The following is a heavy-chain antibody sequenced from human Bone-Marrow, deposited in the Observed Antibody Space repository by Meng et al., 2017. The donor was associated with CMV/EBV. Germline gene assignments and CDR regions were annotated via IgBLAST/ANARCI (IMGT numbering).Heavy chain of an antibody. Sequence: ASVKVSCKASGYTFTSYYMHWVRQAPGQGLEWMGIINPSGGSTSYAQKFQGRVTMTTDTSTSTAYMELRSLRSDDTAVYYCARDPGIAARRHHYYYGMDVWGQGPTVTVSS. J-gene: IGHJ6*02. V-gene: IGHV1-46*01. CDR1: GYTFTSYY. CDR3: ARDPGIAARRHHYYYGMDV. CDR2: INPSGGST. D-gene: IGHD6-6*01.